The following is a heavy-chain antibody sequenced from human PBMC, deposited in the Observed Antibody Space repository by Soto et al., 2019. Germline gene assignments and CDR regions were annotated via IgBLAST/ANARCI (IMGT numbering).Heavy chain of an antibody. J-gene: IGHJ4*02. CDR3: AKDYDFWSGYYPGRFFDY. CDR1: GFTFSTYA. Sequence: GGSLRLSCAASGFTFSTYAMSWVRQAPGKGLEWVSGISGSGGSTYYADSVKGRFTISRDNYKNSLYLQMNSLRAEDTAEYYCAKDYDFWSGYYPGRFFDYWGQGTLVTVSS. D-gene: IGHD3-3*01. CDR2: ISGSGGST. V-gene: IGHV3-23*01.